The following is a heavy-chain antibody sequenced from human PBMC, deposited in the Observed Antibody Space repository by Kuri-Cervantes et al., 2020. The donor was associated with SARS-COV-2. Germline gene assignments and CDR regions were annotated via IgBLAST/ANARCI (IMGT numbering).Heavy chain of an antibody. J-gene: IGHJ4*02. Sequence: SSVKDSCQAPGDTVSSYAISWVRQAPGQGLEWMGGITPIFGTANYAQKFQGRVTITADESTSTAYMELSSLRSEDTAVYYCARMGGDGYNEGGADFDYLGQGTLVTVSS. D-gene: IGHD5-24*01. V-gene: IGHV1-69*13. CDR2: ITPIFGTA. CDR1: GDTVSSYA. CDR3: ARMGGDGYNEGGADFDY.